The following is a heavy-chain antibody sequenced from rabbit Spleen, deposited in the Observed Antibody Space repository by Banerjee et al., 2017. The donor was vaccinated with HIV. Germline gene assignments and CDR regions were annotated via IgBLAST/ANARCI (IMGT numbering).Heavy chain of an antibody. CDR1: GIDFSSNYY. D-gene: IGHD6-1*01. CDR3: ARGYSAFAIYLDL. V-gene: IGHV1S45*01. Sequence: QEQLEESGGDLVKPGASLTLTCKASGIDFSSNYYICWVRQAPGEGLEYIGCIGTNSKGGTYYASWAKGRFTISKASSTTVTLQMTSLTAADTATYFCARGYSAFAIYLDLWGQGTLVTVS. CDR2: IGTNSKGGT. J-gene: IGHJ4*01.